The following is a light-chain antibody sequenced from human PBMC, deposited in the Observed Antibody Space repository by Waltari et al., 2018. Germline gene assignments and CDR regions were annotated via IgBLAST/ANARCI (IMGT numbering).Light chain of an antibody. J-gene: IGLJ2*01. V-gene: IGLV2-8*01. CDR2: EVT. CDR3: SSYVASKVV. Sequence: SALTQPPSASGSLGQSVTLSCSGTSSDVGGYGYVSWYQQHPGKAPKLLIYEVTNRPSGVSDCFAGSKSGNTASLTVSALRSEDEAVYYCSSYVASKVVFGGGTRLTVL. CDR1: SSDVGGYGY.